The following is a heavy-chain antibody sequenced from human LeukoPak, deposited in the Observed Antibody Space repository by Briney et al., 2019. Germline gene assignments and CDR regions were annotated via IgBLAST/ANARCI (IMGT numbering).Heavy chain of an antibody. CDR2: ISSSSSYI. CDR3: ARDVHYYLDAFDI. D-gene: IGHD3-10*01. V-gene: IGHV3-21*01. CDR1: GFTFSSYS. J-gene: IGHJ3*02. Sequence: GGSLRLSCAASGFTFSSYSMNWVRQAPGKGLEWVSSISSSSSYIYYADSVKGRFTISRDNAKNSLYLQMNSLRAEDTAVYYCARDVHYYLDAFDIWGQGTMVTVSS.